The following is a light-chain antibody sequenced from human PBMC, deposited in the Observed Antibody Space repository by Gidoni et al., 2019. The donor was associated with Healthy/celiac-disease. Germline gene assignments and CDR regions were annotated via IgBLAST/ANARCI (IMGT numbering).Light chain of an antibody. CDR2: KDS. Sequence: SSELTHPPSVSVSPGQTARITCSGDALPKQYAYWYQQKPGQAPVLVIYKDSERPSGIPERFSGSSSGTTVTLTISGVQAEDEADYYCQSADSSGTPVVFGGGTKLTVL. CDR1: ALPKQY. J-gene: IGLJ2*01. CDR3: QSADSSGTPVV. V-gene: IGLV3-25*03.